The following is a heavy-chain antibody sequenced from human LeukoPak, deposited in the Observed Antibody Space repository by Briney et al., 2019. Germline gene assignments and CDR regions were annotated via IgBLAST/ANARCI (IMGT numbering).Heavy chain of an antibody. CDR3: ARGRVHDYVWGSYRFNWFDP. J-gene: IGHJ5*02. Sequence: SETLSLTCAVYGGSFSGYYWSWIRQPPGKGLEWIGEINHSGSTNYNPSLKSRVTISVDTSKNQFSLKLSSVTAADTAVYYCARGRVHDYVWGSYRFNWFDPWGQGTLVTVSS. D-gene: IGHD3-16*02. V-gene: IGHV4-34*01. CDR1: GGSFSGYY. CDR2: INHSGST.